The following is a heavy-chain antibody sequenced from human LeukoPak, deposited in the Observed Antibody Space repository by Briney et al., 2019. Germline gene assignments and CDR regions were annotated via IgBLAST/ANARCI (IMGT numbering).Heavy chain of an antibody. CDR2: INPSNGDT. Sequence: ASVKVSCKASGYTFTYHYIHLVRQAPGQGLEWMGIINPSNGDTNYAQRFQGRVTMTRDTSTSTVYMELSSLDSEDTAVYYCARDRYYGDHTQVDYWGQGTLVTVSS. V-gene: IGHV1-46*01. D-gene: IGHD4-17*01. CDR3: ARDRYYGDHTQVDY. J-gene: IGHJ4*02. CDR1: GYTFTYHY.